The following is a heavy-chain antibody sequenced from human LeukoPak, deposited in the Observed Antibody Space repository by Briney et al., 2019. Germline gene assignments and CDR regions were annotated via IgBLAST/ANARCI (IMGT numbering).Heavy chain of an antibody. CDR2: IKEDGSKK. CDR3: ARSDCGGGRCYYFDY. V-gene: IGHV3-7*05. CDR1: GFRFGSYW. Sequence: PGGSLRLSCAASGFRFGSYWRGWVRQAPGRGLEWVAQIKEDGSKKEYVESVKGRFTISRDNSENTLYLQMNSLRAEDTAVYYCARSDCGGGRCYYFDYWGQGTLVTVSS. D-gene: IGHD2-15*01. J-gene: IGHJ4*02.